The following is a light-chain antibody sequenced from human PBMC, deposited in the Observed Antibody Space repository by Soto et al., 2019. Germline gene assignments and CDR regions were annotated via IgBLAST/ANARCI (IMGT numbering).Light chain of an antibody. CDR2: AVT. V-gene: IGLV2-11*01. CDR3: CSNAGAYTI. J-gene: IGLJ2*01. Sequence: QSALTQPRSVSGSPGQSVTISCTGTSSDIGGYNSVSWYQQHPGKAPKLMIYAVTKRPSGVPDRFSGSKSGNTASLTISGLQAEDETDYYCCSNAGAYTIFGGGTKVTVL. CDR1: SSDIGGYNS.